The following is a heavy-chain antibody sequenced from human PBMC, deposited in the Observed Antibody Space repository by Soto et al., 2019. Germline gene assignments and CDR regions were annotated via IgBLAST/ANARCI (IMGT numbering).Heavy chain of an antibody. CDR2: IDTSGSTT. V-gene: IGHV3-48*02. CDR1: GFTFSSYS. J-gene: IGHJ3*02. D-gene: IGHD7-27*01. CDR3: ARDRLTGDRREAFDI. Sequence: EVQLVESGGGLVQPGGSLRLSCAASGFTFSSYSMSWVRQGPGKGLEWVSYIDTSGSTTYYADSVKGRFAISRDNAKNSPYPQGNSLRDEDTAVYYCARDRLTGDRREAFDIWGQGTIVTVSS.